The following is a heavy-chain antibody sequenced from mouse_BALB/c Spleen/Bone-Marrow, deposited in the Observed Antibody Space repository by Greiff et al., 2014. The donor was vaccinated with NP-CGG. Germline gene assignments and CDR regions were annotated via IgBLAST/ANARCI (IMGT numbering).Heavy chain of an antibody. V-gene: IGHV1S29*02. D-gene: IGHD2-3*01. J-gene: IGHJ3*01. CDR1: GYTFTDYN. CDR2: IFPYNGGT. Sequence: EVQLQQSGPELVKPGASVKISCKASGYTFTDYNMHWVKQSHGKSLEWIGYIFPYNGGTVYNQKFKSKATLTVDISSSTAYMELRSLTSEDSAVFYCARGAGYDGHYGLAYWGQGTLVTVSA. CDR3: ARGAGYDGHYGLAY.